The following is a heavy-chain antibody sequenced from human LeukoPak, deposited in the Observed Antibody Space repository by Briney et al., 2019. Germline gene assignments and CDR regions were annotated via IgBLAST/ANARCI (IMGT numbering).Heavy chain of an antibody. CDR2: INAGNGNT. D-gene: IGHD3-16*01. CDR3: ASPNYDYVWGRLGAFDI. CDR1: GYTFTSYA. J-gene: IGHJ3*02. Sequence: ASVKVSCKASGYTFTSYAMHWVRQAPGQRLEWMGWINAGNGNTKYSQKFQGRVTITADKSTSTAYMELSSLRSEDTAVYYCASPNYDYVWGRLGAFDIWGQGTMVTVSS. V-gene: IGHV1-3*01.